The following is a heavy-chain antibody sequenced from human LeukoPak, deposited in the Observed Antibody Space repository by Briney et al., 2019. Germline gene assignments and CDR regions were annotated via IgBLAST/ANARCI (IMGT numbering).Heavy chain of an antibody. D-gene: IGHD6-13*01. CDR1: GFTLSTYW. Sequence: SGGSLRLSCAASGFTLSTYWMSWVRQAPGKGLECVANIKQDGSEKKYVDPVKGRFTISRDNAKNSLYLQMNSLRAEDTAVYYCARDFQPGIAAAGTGTLRYWGQGTLVTVSS. CDR3: ARDFQPGIAAAGTGTLRY. CDR2: IKQDGSEK. V-gene: IGHV3-7*01. J-gene: IGHJ4*02.